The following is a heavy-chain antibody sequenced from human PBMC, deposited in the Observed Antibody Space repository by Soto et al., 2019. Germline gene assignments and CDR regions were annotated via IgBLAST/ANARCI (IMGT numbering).Heavy chain of an antibody. J-gene: IGHJ4*02. Sequence: QVQLVQSGPEVKKPGSSVKVSCTASGGIFSNFAVSWVRQAPGQGLEWMGGIIPILATPKYAQKFQGRVTIAAVKNIAYMELSSLTSEDTAVYYCARVGSRDAYNYVRDKWGQGTLVTVSS. CDR2: IIPILATP. D-gene: IGHD5-18*01. CDR1: GGIFSNFA. V-gene: IGHV1-69*06. CDR3: ARVGSRDAYNYVRDK.